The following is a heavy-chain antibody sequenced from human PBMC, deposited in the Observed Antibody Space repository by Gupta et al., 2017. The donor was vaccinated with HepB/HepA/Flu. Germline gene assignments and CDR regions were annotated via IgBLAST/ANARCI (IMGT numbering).Heavy chain of an antibody. V-gene: IGHV3-23*01. CDR3: AKVGADGSGSYPAY. J-gene: IGHJ4*02. CDR2: ISGSGGST. D-gene: IGHD3-10*01. CDR1: GFTFSSYA. Sequence: EVQLLESGGGLVQPGGSLRLSCAASGFTFSSYAMSWVRQAPGKGLEWVSAISGSGGSTYYADSVKGRFTISRDNSKNTLYLQMNSLRAEETAVYYCAKVGADGSGSYPAYWGQGTLVTVSS.